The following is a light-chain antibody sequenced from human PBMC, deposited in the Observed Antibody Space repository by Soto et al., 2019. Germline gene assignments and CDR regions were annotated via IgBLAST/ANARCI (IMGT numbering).Light chain of an antibody. CDR2: DAS. V-gene: IGKV3-11*01. J-gene: IGKJ4*01. CDR3: QQRSNWPLT. Sequence: IVFTQSEATRSWSEGGRGRLSCRPRQSLSSYLAWYQQNPGQAPRLLIYDASNRATGIPARFSGSGSGTDFTLTISSLQPEDFAVYSRQQRSNWPLTFGGGTQLDI. CDR1: QSLSSY.